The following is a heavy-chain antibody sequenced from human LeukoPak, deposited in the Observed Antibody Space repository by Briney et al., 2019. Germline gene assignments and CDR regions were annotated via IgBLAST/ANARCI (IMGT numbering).Heavy chain of an antibody. Sequence: GGSLRLSCAASGFTFRDYSDYWMSWVRQAPGKGLEWVVNIKQDGSEKYYVDSVKGRFTISRDNAKNSLFLQMNSLRAEDTAVYYCARVGRYSYAHNSWGQGTLVTVSS. CDR2: IKQDGSEK. J-gene: IGHJ4*02. CDR1: GFTFRDYSDYW. D-gene: IGHD5-18*01. CDR3: ARVGRYSYAHNS. V-gene: IGHV3-7*01.